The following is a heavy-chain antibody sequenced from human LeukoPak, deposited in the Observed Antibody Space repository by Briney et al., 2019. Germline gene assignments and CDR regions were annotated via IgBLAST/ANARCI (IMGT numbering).Heavy chain of an antibody. D-gene: IGHD3-10*01. J-gene: IGHJ5*02. V-gene: IGHV4-30-4*01. CDR2: NYDDGSS. CDR3: ARGLLWFGECGWFDP. Sequence: SSETLSLTCSLSTGSISSGDYYWSWLRQPPGKGREGIGHNYDDGSSYYNPALKSRVTISEDTSKNQISLELSSVTAADTAVYYCARGLLWFGECGWFDPWGQGTLVTVSS. CDR1: TGSISSGDYY.